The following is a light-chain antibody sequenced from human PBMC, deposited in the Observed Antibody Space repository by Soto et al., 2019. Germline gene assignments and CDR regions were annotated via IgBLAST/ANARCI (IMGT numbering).Light chain of an antibody. CDR3: QSYASSLSGVL. CDR2: GNR. Sequence: QSVLTQPPSVSGAPGQRVTISYTGSSSNIGAGYDVHWYQQLPGTATKLLIYGNRNRPSGVPDRFSGSKSGSSASLAVTGLQAEDEADYYCQSYASSLSGVLFGGGTQLTVL. J-gene: IGLJ2*01. V-gene: IGLV1-40*01. CDR1: SSNIGAGYD.